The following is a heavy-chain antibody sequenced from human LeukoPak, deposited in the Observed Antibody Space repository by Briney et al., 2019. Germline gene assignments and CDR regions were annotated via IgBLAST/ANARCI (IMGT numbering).Heavy chain of an antibody. D-gene: IGHD3-10*01. V-gene: IGHV3-21*04. Sequence: GGSLRLSCAASGFTFSSYSMNWVRQAPGKGLEWVSSISSSSSYIYYADSVKGRFTISRDNAKNSLYLQMNSLRAEDTAVYYCAKGGYYGSGSYPLEDYYYYGMDVWGQGATVTVSS. J-gene: IGHJ6*02. CDR2: ISSSSSYI. CDR1: GFTFSSYS. CDR3: AKGGYYGSGSYPLEDYYYYGMDV.